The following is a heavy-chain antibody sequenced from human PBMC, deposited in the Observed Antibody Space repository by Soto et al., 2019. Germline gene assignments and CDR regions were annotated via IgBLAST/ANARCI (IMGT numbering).Heavy chain of an antibody. V-gene: IGHV3-23*01. D-gene: IGHD6-13*01. Sequence: PGGSLRLSCSASGFTFSSYAMTWVRQAPGKGLEWVSSISRSGGSTYYADSVKGRFTISRDNSKNTLHLQMNSLRADDTAVYYCAKGGEQQLLHSDYRGQGTLVTVSS. CDR3: AKGGEQQLLHSDY. CDR2: ISRSGGST. J-gene: IGHJ4*02. CDR1: GFTFSSYA.